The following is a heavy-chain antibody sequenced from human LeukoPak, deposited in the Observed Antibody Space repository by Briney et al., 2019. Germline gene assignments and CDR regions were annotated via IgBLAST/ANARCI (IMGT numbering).Heavy chain of an antibody. J-gene: IGHJ4*02. Sequence: SETLSLTCTVSGGSISSSSYYWGWIRQPPGKGLEWIGSIYYSGSTNYNPSLKSRVTISVDTSKNQFSLKLSSVTAADTAVYYCARKWLLRGYFDYWGQGTLVTVSS. CDR1: GGSISSSSYY. CDR3: ARKWLLRGYFDY. D-gene: IGHD3-22*01. CDR2: IYYSGST. V-gene: IGHV4-39*07.